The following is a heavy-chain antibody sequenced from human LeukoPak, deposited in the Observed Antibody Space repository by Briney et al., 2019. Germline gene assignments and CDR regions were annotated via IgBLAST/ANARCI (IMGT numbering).Heavy chain of an antibody. D-gene: IGHD3-10*01. J-gene: IGHJ3*02. CDR1: GFTFTNYW. V-gene: IGHV3-7*01. Sequence: GGSLGLSCVASGFTFTNYWMSWVRQAPGKGLEWVANIKQDGSAKYYVDSVKGRFTISRDNAKNSLYLQMNSLRADDTAVYYCARDQSITMVRGVGGDAFDIWGQGTMVTVSS. CDR3: ARDQSITMVRGVGGDAFDI. CDR2: IKQDGSAK.